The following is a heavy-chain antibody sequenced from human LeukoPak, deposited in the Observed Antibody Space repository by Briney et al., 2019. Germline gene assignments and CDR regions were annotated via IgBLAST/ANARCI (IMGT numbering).Heavy chain of an antibody. V-gene: IGHV4-30-4*01. Sequence: PSETLSLTCTVSGGSISSGDYYWSWIRQPPGKGLEWIAYMYSSGSTYYNPSLKSRVTMSADTSKNQLSLKLSSVIAADTAVYYCARPYYYDSRIDPWGQGILVTVSS. J-gene: IGHJ5*02. D-gene: IGHD3-22*01. CDR1: GGSISSGDYY. CDR2: MYSSGST. CDR3: ARPYYYDSRIDP.